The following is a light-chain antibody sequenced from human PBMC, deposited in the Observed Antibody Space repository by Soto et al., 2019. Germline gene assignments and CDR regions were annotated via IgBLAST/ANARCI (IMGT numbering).Light chain of an antibody. CDR3: QQYGSSPWT. J-gene: IGKJ1*01. CDR1: QSVSSSY. V-gene: IGKV3-20*01. Sequence: DIVLTQSPAPLSLSPGERPTLSCTSSQSVSSSYLAWYQQQPGQAPRLIIYGASTRATGIPDRFSGSWSGTDCTLTISRLEPEDVSVYYCQQYGSSPWTFGQGTKVDI. CDR2: GAS.